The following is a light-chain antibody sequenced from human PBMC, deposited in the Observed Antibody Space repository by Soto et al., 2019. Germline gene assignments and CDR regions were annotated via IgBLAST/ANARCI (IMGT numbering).Light chain of an antibody. CDR2: DVT. Sequence: QSAQTQPRSVSGSPGQSVTISCTGTSSDVGGYNYVSWYQQHPDKAPKVMIYDVTKRPSGVPDRFSGSKSGNTASLTISGLQAEDEADYYCCSYAGSYIYVFGTGTKVTVL. V-gene: IGLV2-11*01. CDR3: CSYAGSYIYV. J-gene: IGLJ1*01. CDR1: SSDVGGYNY.